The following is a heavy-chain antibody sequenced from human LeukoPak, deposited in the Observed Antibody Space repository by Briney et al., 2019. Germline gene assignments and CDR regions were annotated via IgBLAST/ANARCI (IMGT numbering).Heavy chain of an antibody. Sequence: PSETLSLTCTVSGYSISSGYYWGWIRQPPGKGLEWIGSIYHSGSTYYNPSLKSRVTISVDKSKNQFSLKLSSVTAADTAVYYCARSVGGSGSYYYYYYMDVWGKGTTVTVSS. CDR1: GYSISSGYY. V-gene: IGHV4-38-2*02. D-gene: IGHD3-10*01. CDR2: IYHSGST. J-gene: IGHJ6*03. CDR3: ARSVGGSGSYYYYYYMDV.